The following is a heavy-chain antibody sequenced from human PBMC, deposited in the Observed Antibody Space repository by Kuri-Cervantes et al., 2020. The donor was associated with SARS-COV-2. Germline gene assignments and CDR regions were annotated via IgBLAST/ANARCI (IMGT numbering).Heavy chain of an antibody. CDR2: ISGSGGST. CDR1: GFTFSSYA. Sequence: GESLKISCAASGFTFSSYAMSWVRQAPGKGLEWVSAISGSGGSTYYADSVKGRFTISRDNSKNTLYLQMNSLRAEDTAVYYCAKDFWIAIRDYGGRVDAFDIWGQGTMVTVSS. J-gene: IGHJ3*02. V-gene: IGHV3-23*01. D-gene: IGHD4-23*01. CDR3: AKDFWIAIRDYGGRVDAFDI.